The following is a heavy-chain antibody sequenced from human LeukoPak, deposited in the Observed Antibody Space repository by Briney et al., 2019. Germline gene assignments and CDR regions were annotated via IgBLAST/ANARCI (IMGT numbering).Heavy chain of an antibody. J-gene: IGHJ4*02. CDR3: ARDGVLVVYAIYY. CDR2: ISSSSSYI. CDR1: GFTFSSYS. D-gene: IGHD2-8*01. V-gene: IGHV3-21*01. Sequence: GGSLRLSCAASGFTFSSYSMNWVRQAPGKGLEWVSSISSSSSYIYYADSVKGRFTISRDNAKKSLYLQMNSLKAEDTAVYYCARDGVLVVYAIYYWGQGTLVTVSS.